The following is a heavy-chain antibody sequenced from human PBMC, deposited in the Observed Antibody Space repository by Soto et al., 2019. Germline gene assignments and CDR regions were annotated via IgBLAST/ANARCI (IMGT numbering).Heavy chain of an antibody. D-gene: IGHD2-15*01. CDR2: ISGSGSST. J-gene: IGHJ3*02. Sequence: EVHLLESGGNLVQPGGSLRLSCAASGFTFSSYAMSWVRQAPGKGVEWVSAISGSGSSTFYADSVMGRFTISRDNSKNTVYLQMNSLRAEDTAVYYCATPYLLYAFDIWGQGTMVTVSS. CDR1: GFTFSSYA. V-gene: IGHV3-23*01. CDR3: ATPYLLYAFDI.